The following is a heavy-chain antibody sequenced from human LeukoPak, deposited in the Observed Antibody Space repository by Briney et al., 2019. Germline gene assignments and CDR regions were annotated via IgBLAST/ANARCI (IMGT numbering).Heavy chain of an antibody. D-gene: IGHD1-26*01. V-gene: IGHV3-23*01. CDR2: IGARGDVT. CDR1: GFAFSGYA. J-gene: IGHJ4*02. CDR3: AKVHYTASFPGSFPGRNYFDS. Sequence: GGSLRLSCTVSGFAFSGYAMSWVRQAPGKGPEWVSSIGARGDVTYSADSVKGRFTISRDNSKRTLFLQMNSLRAEDTAVYYCAKVHYTASFPGSFPGRNYFDSWGQGPLVTASP.